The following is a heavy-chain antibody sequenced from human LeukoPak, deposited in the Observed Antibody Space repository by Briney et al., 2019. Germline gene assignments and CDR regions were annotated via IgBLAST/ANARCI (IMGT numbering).Heavy chain of an antibody. J-gene: IGHJ4*02. D-gene: IGHD5-18*01. CDR3: ARQDTAMVFDY. CDR2: INHSGST. CDR1: GGSFSGYY. Sequence: TSETLSLTCAVYGGSFSGYYWSWIRQPPGKGLEWIGEINHSGSTNYNPSLKSRVTISVDTSKNQFSLKLSSVTAADTAVYYCARQDTAMVFDYWGQGTLVTVSS. V-gene: IGHV4-34*01.